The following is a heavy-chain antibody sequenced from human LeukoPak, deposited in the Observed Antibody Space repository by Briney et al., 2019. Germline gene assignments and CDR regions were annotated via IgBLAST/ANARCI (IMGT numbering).Heavy chain of an antibody. Sequence: SVKVSCKASGGTFSSYAISWVRQAPGQGLEWMGGIIPIFGTANYAQKFQGRVTITADESTSTAYMELSSLRSEDTAVYYRARDWSIAAAGNFDYWGQGTLVTVSS. CDR1: GGTFSSYA. D-gene: IGHD6-13*01. CDR3: ARDWSIAAAGNFDY. J-gene: IGHJ4*02. V-gene: IGHV1-69*13. CDR2: IIPIFGTA.